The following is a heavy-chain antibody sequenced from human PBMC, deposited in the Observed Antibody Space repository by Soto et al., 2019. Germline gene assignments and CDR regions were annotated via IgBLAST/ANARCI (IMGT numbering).Heavy chain of an antibody. Sequence: GGALRLSCAASGFTFSSYAMHWVRQAPGKGLEWVAVISYDGSNKYYADSVKGRFTISRDNSKNTLYLQMNSLRAEDTAVYYCARGPMDSSGYYYVYWGQGTLVTVSS. CDR1: GFTFSSYA. J-gene: IGHJ4*02. CDR3: ARGPMDSSGYYYVY. D-gene: IGHD3-22*01. CDR2: ISYDGSNK. V-gene: IGHV3-30-3*01.